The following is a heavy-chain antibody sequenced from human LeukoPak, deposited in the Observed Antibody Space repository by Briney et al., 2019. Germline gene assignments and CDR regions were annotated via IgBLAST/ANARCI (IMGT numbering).Heavy chain of an antibody. CDR2: TYYRSKWYN. J-gene: IGHJ5*02. D-gene: IGHD3-10*01. Sequence: SQTLSLTCVISGDSVSSDSVAWNWIRQSPSRGLEWLGRTYYRSKWYNDYAASVRSRITINPDTSKNQFSLQLNSLTPEDTAVYSRDMDYYVLGNYYNSRWFDPWGQGTPVTVSS. CDR1: GDSVSSDSVA. V-gene: IGHV6-1*01. CDR3: DMDYYVLGNYYNSRWFDP.